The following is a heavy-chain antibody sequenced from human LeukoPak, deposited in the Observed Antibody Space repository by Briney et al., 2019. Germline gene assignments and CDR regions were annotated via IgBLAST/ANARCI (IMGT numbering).Heavy chain of an antibody. J-gene: IGHJ3*02. Sequence: SETLSLTCRVYGGSFTGYVWSWIRQPPGKGLEWIGENTDSGTTNSNPSLKSRVTISVDTSKNFFSLKLTSVTAADTAVYYCARPIVEWELLGRAFDIWGQGTMVTVSS. D-gene: IGHD1-26*01. CDR2: NTDSGTT. CDR1: GGSFTGYV. CDR3: ARPIVEWELLGRAFDI. V-gene: IGHV4-34*01.